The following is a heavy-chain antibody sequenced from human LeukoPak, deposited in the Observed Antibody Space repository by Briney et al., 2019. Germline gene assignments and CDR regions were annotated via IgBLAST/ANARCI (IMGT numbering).Heavy chain of an antibody. CDR3: ARGRYSSSWYADY. D-gene: IGHD6-13*01. Sequence: PGGSLRLSCAASGFTFSDYYMSWIRRAPGKGLEWVSYISGSGDVIYYPDSVKGRFTISRDNAKNSLYLQMNSLRAEDTAVYYCARGRYSSSWYADYWGQGTLVTVSS. V-gene: IGHV3-11*04. J-gene: IGHJ4*02. CDR1: GFTFSDYY. CDR2: ISGSGDVI.